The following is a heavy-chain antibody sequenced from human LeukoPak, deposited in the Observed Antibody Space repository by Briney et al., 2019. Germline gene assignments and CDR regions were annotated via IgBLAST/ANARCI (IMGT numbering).Heavy chain of an antibody. CDR2: IKSKIDGGTA. Sequence: PGGSLRLSCAASGFTVSNAWMTWVRQAPGKGLEWVGRIKSKIDGGTADYAAPVKGRFTISRDDSKSTVYLQMNSLKTEDTAVYYCTTEARYVWGTYRQNNFWGQGTLVTVSS. V-gene: IGHV3-15*01. J-gene: IGHJ4*02. CDR1: GFTVSNAW. CDR3: TTEARYVWGTYRQNNF. D-gene: IGHD3-16*02.